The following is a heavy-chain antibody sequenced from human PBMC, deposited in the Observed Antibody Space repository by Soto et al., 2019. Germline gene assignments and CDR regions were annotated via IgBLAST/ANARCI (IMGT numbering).Heavy chain of an antibody. CDR3: ARGQGYCSGGICYYYYYGIDV. CDR2: IIPTSGTA. D-gene: IGHD2-15*01. J-gene: IGHJ6*02. Sequence: SVKVSCKASGGSFSSDAFGWVPQAPGQGLEWMGGIIPTSGTANYAQRFQGRATITADESTSTAYMELRSLTSEDTAVYFCARGQGYCSGGICYYYYYGIDVLGQATTVTVSS. V-gene: IGHV1-69*13. CDR1: GGSFSSDA.